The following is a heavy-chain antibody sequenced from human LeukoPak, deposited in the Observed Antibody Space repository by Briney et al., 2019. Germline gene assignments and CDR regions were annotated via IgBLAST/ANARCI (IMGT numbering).Heavy chain of an antibody. Sequence: PSETLSLTCTVSGGSISSSSYFWDCIRQPPGKGLEWIGNIYYTGSTDYNPSLKSRVTMSVDTSNNQFSLQVNSVTATDTAIYYSARHVAYGPLEIWGQGTTVTVSS. D-gene: IGHD3-10*01. CDR1: GGSISSSSYF. J-gene: IGHJ3*02. CDR2: IYYTGST. V-gene: IGHV4-39*01. CDR3: ARHVAYGPLEI.